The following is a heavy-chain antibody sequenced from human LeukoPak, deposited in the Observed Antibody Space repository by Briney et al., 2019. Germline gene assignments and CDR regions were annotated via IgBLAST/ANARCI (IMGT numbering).Heavy chain of an antibody. CDR3: ARNPRGTSPPDYFDC. V-gene: IGHV3-21*01. D-gene: IGHD3-16*01. CDR2: ISFRSSI. CDR1: GFTFSSYS. Sequence: GGSLRLSCAASGFTFSSYSMNWVRQAPGKGLEWVSSISFRSSISYADSVKGRFTISRDNDKNSLCLQMNSLRAEDTAIYYCARNPRGTSPPDYFDCWGQGTLVTVSS. J-gene: IGHJ4*02.